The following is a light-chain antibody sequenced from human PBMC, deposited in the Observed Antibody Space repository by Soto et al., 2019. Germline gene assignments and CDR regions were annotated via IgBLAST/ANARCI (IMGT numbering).Light chain of an antibody. CDR1: QSISSW. V-gene: IGKV1-5*01. Sequence: DIPMTQSPSTLSASVGDRVTITCRASQSISSWLAWYQQKPGKAPKVLIYDASSLESGVPSRFSGSGSGTEFTLTISSLQPDDFATYYCQQYNTYSRTFGQGTKVDSK. J-gene: IGKJ1*01. CDR2: DAS. CDR3: QQYNTYSRT.